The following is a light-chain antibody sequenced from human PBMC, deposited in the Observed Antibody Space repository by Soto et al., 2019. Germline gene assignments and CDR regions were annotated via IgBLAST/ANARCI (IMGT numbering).Light chain of an antibody. CDR2: DAS. Sequence: EIVMTQSPATLSVSPGERATLSCRASHSVSSNLAWHQQKPGQAPRILMYDASTRATGIPARFSGSGSGTEFTLTISSLQSEDFAVYYCQQYHNWPITFGQGTRLEIK. CDR3: QQYHNWPIT. J-gene: IGKJ5*01. V-gene: IGKV3-15*01. CDR1: HSVSSN.